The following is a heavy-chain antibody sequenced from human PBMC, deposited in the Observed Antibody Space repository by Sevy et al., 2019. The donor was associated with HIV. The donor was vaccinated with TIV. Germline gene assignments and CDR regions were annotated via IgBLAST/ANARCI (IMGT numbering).Heavy chain of an antibody. D-gene: IGHD2-8*01. Sequence: GGSLRLSCAASGFTFSSYWMSWGRQAPGKGLEWVANIKQDGSEKYYVHSVKGRFTISRDNAKNSLYLQMNSLRAEDTAVYYCAREGGMVYAILDYWGQGTLVTVSS. CDR2: IKQDGSEK. CDR3: AREGGMVYAILDY. CDR1: GFTFSSYW. J-gene: IGHJ4*02. V-gene: IGHV3-7*03.